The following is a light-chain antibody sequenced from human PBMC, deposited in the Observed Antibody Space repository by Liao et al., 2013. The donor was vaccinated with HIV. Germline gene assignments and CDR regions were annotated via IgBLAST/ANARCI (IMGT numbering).Light chain of an antibody. Sequence: YVLTQPPSVSVAPGKTASIACGGINIGSKSVHWYQQKPGQAPVLVIYYDSNRPSGIPERFSGSNSGNTATLTITRVEVGDEADYYCLTWDNNHYVFGPGTKVTVL. CDR3: LTWDNNHYV. V-gene: IGLV3-21*01. J-gene: IGLJ1*01. CDR2: YDS. CDR1: NIGSKS.